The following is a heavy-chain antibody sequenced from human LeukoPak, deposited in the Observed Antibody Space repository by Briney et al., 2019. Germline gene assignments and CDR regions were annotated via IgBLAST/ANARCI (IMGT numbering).Heavy chain of an antibody. V-gene: IGHV1-46*03. CDR1: GYTFTSYY. Sequence: GASVKVSCKASGYTFTSYYMHWVRQAPGQGFEWMGIINPSGGSTSYAQKFQGRVTMTRDTSTSTVYMELSSLRSEDTAVYYCARGGLYYYDSSGYLGSFDYWGQGTLVTVSS. CDR3: ARGGLYYYDSSGYLGSFDY. J-gene: IGHJ4*02. D-gene: IGHD3-22*01. CDR2: INPSGGST.